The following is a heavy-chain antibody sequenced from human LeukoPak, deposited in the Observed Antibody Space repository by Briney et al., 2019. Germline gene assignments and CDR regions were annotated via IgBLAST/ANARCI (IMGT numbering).Heavy chain of an antibody. Sequence: GGSLRLSCAASGFTFSGYTMPWVRQAPGKGLVWISRIHTDGTSTNYADSVKGRFTISRDNAKNTLYVQMNSLRVEDTAVYYCARGYSYGLDVWGRGTTVTVSS. J-gene: IGHJ6*02. CDR2: IHTDGTST. CDR1: GFTFSGYT. V-gene: IGHV3-74*01. CDR3: ARGYSYGLDV.